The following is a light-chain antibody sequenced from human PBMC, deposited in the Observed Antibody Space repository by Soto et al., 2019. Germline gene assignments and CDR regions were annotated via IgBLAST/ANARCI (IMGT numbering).Light chain of an antibody. Sequence: EVLLTQSPGTLSLSPGERATLSCRASHIVSSNFLAWYQQKPGQAPRLLIYGASSRATGIPDRFSGSGSGTNFTLTISRLKPEDFALYYCQEYGSTLHTFGPGTKVDI. CDR2: GAS. CDR1: HIVSSNF. J-gene: IGKJ3*01. V-gene: IGKV3-20*01. CDR3: QEYGSTLHT.